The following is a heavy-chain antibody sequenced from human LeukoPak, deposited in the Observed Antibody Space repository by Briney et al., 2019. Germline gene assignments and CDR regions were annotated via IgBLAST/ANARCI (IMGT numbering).Heavy chain of an antibody. J-gene: IGHJ4*02. CDR2: ISGSGGST. D-gene: IGHD5-18*01. CDR1: GFTFSSYA. CDR3: AKSGYSYGYYFDY. V-gene: IGHV3-23*01. Sequence: RGSLRLSCAASGFTFSSYAMSWVRQAPGKGLEWVSAISGSGGSTYYADSVKGRFTISRDNSKNTLYLQMNSLRAEDTAVYYCAKSGYSYGYYFDYWGQGTLVTVSS.